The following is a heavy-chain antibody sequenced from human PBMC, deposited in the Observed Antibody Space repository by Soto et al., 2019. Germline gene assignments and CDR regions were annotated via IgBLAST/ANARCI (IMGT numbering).Heavy chain of an antibody. D-gene: IGHD6-13*01. CDR1: GYPFSNYW. V-gene: IGHV5-51*01. Sequence: GESLKISCRASGYPFSNYWIGWVRQMPGQGLEWMGIIYPGDSDTKYSPSFQGQVTITADTSISTAFLQWTSLKAADTAMYYCARRGQQAVSDQYQYYIMDAWGQGTTVTVSS. CDR2: IYPGDSDT. CDR3: ARRGQQAVSDQYQYYIMDA. J-gene: IGHJ6*03.